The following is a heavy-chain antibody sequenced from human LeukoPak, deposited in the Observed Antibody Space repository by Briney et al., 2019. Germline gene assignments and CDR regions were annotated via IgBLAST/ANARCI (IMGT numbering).Heavy chain of an antibody. CDR3: ARGVAAIDY. Sequence: PSETLSLTCTVSGGSISSYYWSWIRQPPGKGLEWIGYIYYSGSTNYNPSHKSRVTISVDTSKNQFSLKLSSVTAADTAVYYCARGVAAIDYWGQGTLVTVSS. CDR2: IYYSGST. V-gene: IGHV4-59*01. J-gene: IGHJ4*02. D-gene: IGHD1-26*01. CDR1: GGSISSYY.